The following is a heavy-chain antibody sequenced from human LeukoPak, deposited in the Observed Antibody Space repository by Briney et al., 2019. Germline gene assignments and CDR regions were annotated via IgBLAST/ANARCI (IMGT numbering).Heavy chain of an antibody. V-gene: IGHV4-39*01. Sequence: SETLSLTCTVSGGSISSSNYYWGWIRQPPGTGLEWIGNLYYTGSTYYNPSLKSRVTLSVDTSKNQFSLKLSSVTAADTAVYYCARLNKPGWFDPWGQGTLVTVSS. D-gene: IGHD1-14*01. CDR3: ARLNKPGWFDP. J-gene: IGHJ5*02. CDR2: LYYTGST. CDR1: GGSISSSNYY.